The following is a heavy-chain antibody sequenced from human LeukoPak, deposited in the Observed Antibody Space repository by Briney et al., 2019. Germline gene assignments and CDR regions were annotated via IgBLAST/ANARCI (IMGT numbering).Heavy chain of an antibody. D-gene: IGHD1-26*01. J-gene: IGHJ4*02. CDR2: ISYDGRNK. CDR1: GFSFSSYG. CDR3: ARDVVGATYFD. Sequence: GGSLRLSCAASGFSFSSYGMHWVRQAPGKGLEWVAVISYDGRNKYYADSVKGRFTISRDNSKNTLYLQMNSLRAEDTAVYYCARDVVGATYFDWGQGTLVTVSS. V-gene: IGHV3-30*03.